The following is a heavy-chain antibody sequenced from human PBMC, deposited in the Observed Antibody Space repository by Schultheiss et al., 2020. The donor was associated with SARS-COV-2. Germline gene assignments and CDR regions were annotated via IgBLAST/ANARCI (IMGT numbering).Heavy chain of an antibody. Sequence: SETLSLTCTVSGGSISSGDYYWSWIRQPPGKGLEWIGSISYSGSTYYNPSLQGRVTISVDTSKNQFSLKLSSVTAADTAVYYCARPGIGWETYYFDLWGQGTLVTVSS. CDR1: GGSISSGDYY. V-gene: IGHV4-39*01. D-gene: IGHD6-19*01. J-gene: IGHJ4*01. CDR3: ARPGIGWETYYFDL. CDR2: ISYSGST.